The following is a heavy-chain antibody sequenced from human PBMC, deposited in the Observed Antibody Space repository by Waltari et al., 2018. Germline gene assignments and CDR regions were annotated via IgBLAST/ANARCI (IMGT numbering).Heavy chain of an antibody. V-gene: IGHV3-74*01. CDR2: IKSDGVYT. CDR3: STYTDVTFGDH. J-gene: IGHJ4*02. CDR1: GFTFSSSW. Sequence: EVQLVESGGGLVQPGGSLRLSCAVSGFTFSSSWMHWVRQAPGKGLVWVSRIKSDGVYTSYADSWKGRFTISRDNAKSTLYLQMNSLTAEDTAIYYCSTYTDVTFGDHWGQGALVTVSS. D-gene: IGHD3-10*01.